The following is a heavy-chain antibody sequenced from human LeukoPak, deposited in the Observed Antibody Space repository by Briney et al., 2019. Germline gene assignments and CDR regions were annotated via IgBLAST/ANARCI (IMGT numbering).Heavy chain of an antibody. J-gene: IGHJ6*02. D-gene: IGHD2-15*01. CDR1: GGSISSYY. CDR2: IYTSGST. Sequence: PSETLSLTCTVSGGSISSYYWSWIRQPAGKGLEWIGRIYTSGSTNYNPSLKSRVTMSVDTSKNQFSLKLSSVTAADTAVYYCARDNPLGEVVVGDTDYYGMDVWGQGTTVTVSS. V-gene: IGHV4-4*07. CDR3: ARDNPLGEVVVGDTDYYGMDV.